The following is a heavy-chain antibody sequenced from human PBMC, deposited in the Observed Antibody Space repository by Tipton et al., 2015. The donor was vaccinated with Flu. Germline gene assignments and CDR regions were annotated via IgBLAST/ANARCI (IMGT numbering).Heavy chain of an antibody. D-gene: IGHD5-24*01. CDR1: GFTFSSYA. J-gene: IGHJ4*02. CDR3: AKDRVEMAISNCDY. Sequence: SLRLSCAASGFTFSSYAMNWVRQAPGKGLEWVSSISGSGLSTYYADAVKGRFTISRDKSKNTVYLQMNSLRAEDTAIYYCAKDRVEMAISNCDYWGQGTLVTVS. CDR2: ISGSGLST. V-gene: IGHV3-23*01.